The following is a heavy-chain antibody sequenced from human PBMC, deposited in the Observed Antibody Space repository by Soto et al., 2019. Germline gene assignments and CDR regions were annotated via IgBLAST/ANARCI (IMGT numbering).Heavy chain of an antibody. CDR1: GGSISSYY. CDR2: IYYSGST. Sequence: SETLSLTCTVSGGSISSYYWSWIRQPPGKGLEWIGYIYYSGSTNYNPSLKSRVTISVDTSKNQFSLKLSSVTAADTAVYYCARTERGMLRGSSGWPYYYYMDVWGKGTTVTVSS. D-gene: IGHD6-19*01. V-gene: IGHV4-59*01. CDR3: ARTERGMLRGSSGWPYYYYMDV. J-gene: IGHJ6*03.